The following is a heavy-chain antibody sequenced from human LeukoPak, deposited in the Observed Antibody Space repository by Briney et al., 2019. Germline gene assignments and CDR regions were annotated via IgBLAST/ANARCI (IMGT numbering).Heavy chain of an antibody. CDR3: TSIYCSSTGCYCY. CDR2: IRSKANSYAT. J-gene: IGHJ4*02. Sequence: PGGSLKLSRAASGFTFSGSAMHWVRQASGKGLEWVGRIRSKANSYATAYAASVKGRFTISRDDSKNTAYLQMNSLKTEDTAVYYCTSIYCSSTGCYCYWGQGTLVTVSS. CDR1: GFTFSGSA. D-gene: IGHD2-2*01. V-gene: IGHV3-73*01.